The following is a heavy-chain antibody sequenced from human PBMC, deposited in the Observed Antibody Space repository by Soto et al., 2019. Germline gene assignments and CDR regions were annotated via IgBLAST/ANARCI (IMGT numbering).Heavy chain of an antibody. CDR1: GGSISSAGYN. Sequence: QVQLQESGPGLVKPSQTLSLTCTVSGGSISSAGYNWSWIRQHPGKGLEWIGYIYYSGSTYYNPSLKSRVTISVDTCKNKFSLKMSTVTAAHTVVYYSAGYGAGTYYPTTFDSWGQGTLVTVSS. CDR3: AGYGAGTYYPTTFDS. J-gene: IGHJ4*02. D-gene: IGHD3-10*01. V-gene: IGHV4-31*03. CDR2: IYYSGST.